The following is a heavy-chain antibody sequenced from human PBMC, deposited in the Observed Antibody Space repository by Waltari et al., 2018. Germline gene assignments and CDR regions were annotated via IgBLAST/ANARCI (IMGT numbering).Heavy chain of an antibody. CDR2: ISGSGGST. CDR1: GFTFSSYA. D-gene: IGHD3-16*02. V-gene: IGHV3-23*01. Sequence: EVRLLESGGGLVQPGGSLRLSCAASGFTFSSYAMSWVRQAPGKGLEWVSAISGSGGSTYYADSVKGRFTISRDKSKNTLYLQMNSLRAEDTAVYYCAKDRHHYDYVWGSYQNGFDYWGQGTLVTVSS. CDR3: AKDRHHYDYVWGSYQNGFDY. J-gene: IGHJ4*02.